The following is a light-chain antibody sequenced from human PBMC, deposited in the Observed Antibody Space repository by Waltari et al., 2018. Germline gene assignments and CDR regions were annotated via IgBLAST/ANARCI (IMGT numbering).Light chain of an antibody. Sequence: QSALTQPRSVSGSPGQSVTISCTGTSSDVGGYNFVSWYQQHPGKVPKLVIYDVTKRPAGVPGRFSGSKSGTTASLTISGLQAEDEADYYCCSYAGYYTIWVFGGGTKLTVL. CDR3: CSYAGYYTIWV. CDR2: DVT. V-gene: IGLV2-11*01. CDR1: SSDVGGYNF. J-gene: IGLJ3*02.